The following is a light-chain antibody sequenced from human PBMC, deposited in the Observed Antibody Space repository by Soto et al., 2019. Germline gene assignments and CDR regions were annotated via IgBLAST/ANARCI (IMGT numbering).Light chain of an antibody. CDR3: SSYTSSSTLYV. CDR1: SSDVGGYNY. V-gene: IGLV2-14*01. Sequence: QSALTQPASVSGSPGQSITISCTGTSSDVGGYNYVSWYQQHPGKAPKFMIYDVSNLPSGVSNRFSGSKSGNTASLTISGLQAEDEADYYCSSYTSSSTLYVFGTGTKLTVL. CDR2: DVS. J-gene: IGLJ1*01.